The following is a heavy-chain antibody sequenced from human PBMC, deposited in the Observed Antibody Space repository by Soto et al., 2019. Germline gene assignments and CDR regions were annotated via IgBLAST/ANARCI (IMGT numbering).Heavy chain of an antibody. D-gene: IGHD3-16*01. V-gene: IGHV4-59*01. J-gene: IGHJ4*02. CDR1: GGSFSGYS. Sequence: SETLSLTCAVYGGSFSGYSWTWLRQPPGTGLEWIGHIYYSGSTNYSPSLKSRVTISVDTSKNQFSLKLSSVTAADTAVYYCARGSVWPTYPSDYWGQGPLVTLAS. CDR2: IYYSGST. CDR3: ARGSVWPTYPSDY.